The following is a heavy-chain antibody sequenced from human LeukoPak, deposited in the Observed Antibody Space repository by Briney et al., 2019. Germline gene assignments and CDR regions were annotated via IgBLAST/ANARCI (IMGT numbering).Heavy chain of an antibody. D-gene: IGHD3-10*01. CDR2: INHSGST. CDR1: GGSFSGYY. CDR3: ARSYGSGSFNWFDP. Sequence: SETPSLTCAVYGGSFSGYYWSWIRQPPGKGLEWIGEINHSGSTNYNPSLKSRVTISVDTSKNQFSLKLSSVTAADTAVYYCARSYGSGSFNWFDPWGQGTLVTVSS. V-gene: IGHV4-34*01. J-gene: IGHJ5*02.